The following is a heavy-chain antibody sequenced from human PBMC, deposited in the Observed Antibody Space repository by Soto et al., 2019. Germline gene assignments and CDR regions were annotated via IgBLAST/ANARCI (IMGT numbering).Heavy chain of an antibody. Sequence: SETLSLTCTVSGGSITSYYWNWIRKPPGKGQEWIEYIYKSESTKYNPSLQCRVSISIDTSKIQFSLKLTFVTAADTALFYCARTPRITIFGVVPRLDPWGQGTLVTVSS. D-gene: IGHD3-3*01. J-gene: IGHJ5*02. CDR3: ARTPRITIFGVVPRLDP. V-gene: IGHV4-59*08. CDR2: IYKSEST. CDR1: GGSITSYY.